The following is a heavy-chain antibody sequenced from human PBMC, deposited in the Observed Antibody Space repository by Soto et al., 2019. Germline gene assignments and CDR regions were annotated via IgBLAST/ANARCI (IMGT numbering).Heavy chain of an antibody. J-gene: IGHJ4*02. V-gene: IGHV4-34*01. CDR2: INHSGST. D-gene: IGHD3-22*01. CDR3: ARDRSGYFYFDY. CDR1: GGSFSGYY. Sequence: QVQLQQWGAGLLKPSETLSLTCAVYGGSFSGYYWSWIRQPPGKGLEWIGEINHSGSTNYNPSLKSRVTISVDTSKNQCSLKLSSVTAADTAVYYCARDRSGYFYFDYWGQGTLVTVSS.